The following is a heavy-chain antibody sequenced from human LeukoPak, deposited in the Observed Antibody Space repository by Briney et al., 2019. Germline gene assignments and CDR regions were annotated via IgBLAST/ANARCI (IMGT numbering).Heavy chain of an antibody. V-gene: IGHV4-39*07. CDR2: IYYSGST. Sequence: SETLSLTCTVSGGSISSSSYYWGWIRQPRGKRLEWIGSIYYSGSTYYNPSLKSRVTISVDTSNNQFSLKLSSVTAADTAVYYCARGKPPLGYCSSTSCYALGPYNWFDPWGQGTLVTVSS. CDR3: ARGKPPLGYCSSTSCYALGPYNWFDP. CDR1: GGSISSSSYY. J-gene: IGHJ5*02. D-gene: IGHD2-2*01.